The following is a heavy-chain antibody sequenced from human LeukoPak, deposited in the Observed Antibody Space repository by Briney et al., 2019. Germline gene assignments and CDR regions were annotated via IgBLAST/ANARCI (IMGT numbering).Heavy chain of an antibody. CDR1: GGTISSGDYY. D-gene: IGHD3-22*01. V-gene: IGHV4-30-4*01. Sequence: PSETLSLTCTVSGGTISSGDYYWSWIRQPPGKGLEWIGYIYYSGSTYYNPSLKSRVTISVDTSKNQFSLKLSSVTAADTAVYYCARGYPLTMIVADAFDIWGQGTMVTVPS. CDR2: IYYSGST. J-gene: IGHJ3*02. CDR3: ARGYPLTMIVADAFDI.